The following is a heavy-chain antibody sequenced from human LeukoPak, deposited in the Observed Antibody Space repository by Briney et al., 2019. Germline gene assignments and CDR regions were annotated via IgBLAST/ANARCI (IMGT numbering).Heavy chain of an antibody. V-gene: IGHV3-23*01. CDR3: ARLVTGHAFDI. D-gene: IGHD3-9*01. CDR1: GFTFSSYA. CDR2: ISGGGDTT. J-gene: IGHJ3*02. Sequence: GGSLRLSCAASGFTFSSYAMSWVRQAPGKGLEWVSAISGGGDTTYYADSVGGRFTISRDNSKDTMDLQMNSLRAEDTAVYYCARLVTGHAFDIWGQGTMVTISS.